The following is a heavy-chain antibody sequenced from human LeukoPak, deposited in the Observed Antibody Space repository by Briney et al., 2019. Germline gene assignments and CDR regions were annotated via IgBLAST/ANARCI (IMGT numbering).Heavy chain of an antibody. J-gene: IGHJ4*02. D-gene: IGHD1-20*01. CDR3: AREPSYNWNPTAIDY. CDR1: GGSISSGDYY. V-gene: IGHV4-30-4*08. Sequence: SQTLSLTCTVSGGSISSGDYYWSWIRQPPGKGLEWIGYIYYSGSTYYNPSLKSRVTISVDTSKNQFSLKLSSVTAADTAVYYCAREPSYNWNPTAIDYWGQGTLVTVSS. CDR2: IYYSGST.